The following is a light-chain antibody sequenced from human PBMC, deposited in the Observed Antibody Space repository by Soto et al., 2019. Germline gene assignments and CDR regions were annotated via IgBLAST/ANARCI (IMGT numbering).Light chain of an antibody. V-gene: IGKV3-20*01. J-gene: IGKJ4*01. Sequence: EIVLTQSPGTLSLSPGERATLSCRASQSVSSNFLAWYQEKPGQAPRLLIYGASSRATGIPDRFSGSGSGTDFTLTISRLEPEDFAVYYCRQYGRSLEFAFGGGTKVEIK. CDR3: RQYGRSLEFA. CDR2: GAS. CDR1: QSVSSNF.